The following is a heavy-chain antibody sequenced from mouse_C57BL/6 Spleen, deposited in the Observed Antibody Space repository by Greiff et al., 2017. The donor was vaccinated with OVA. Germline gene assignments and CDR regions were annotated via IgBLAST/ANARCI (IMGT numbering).Heavy chain of an antibody. CDR3: ARGSSNGGLFDY. J-gene: IGHJ2*01. Sequence: EVQLQQSGPELVKPGASVKISCKASGYSFTGYYMNWVKQSPEKSLEWIGEINPSTGGTTYNQKFKAKATLTVDKSSSTAYMQLKSLTSEDSAVYYCARGSSNGGLFDYWGQGTTLTVSS. V-gene: IGHV1-42*01. CDR2: INPSTGGT. CDR1: GYSFTGYY. D-gene: IGHD1-1*02.